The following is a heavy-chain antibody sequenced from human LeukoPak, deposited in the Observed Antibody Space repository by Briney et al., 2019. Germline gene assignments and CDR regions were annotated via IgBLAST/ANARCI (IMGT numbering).Heavy chain of an antibody. D-gene: IGHD2-15*01. CDR1: GYTFTGYY. CDR3: ARDDPYCSGGSCYSSNWFDP. CDR2: INPNSGGT. J-gene: IGHJ5*02. V-gene: IGHV1-2*02. Sequence: ASVKVSCKASGYTFTGYYMHWVRQAPGQGLEWMGWINPNSGGTNYAQKFQGRVTMTRDMSTTTVYMELSSLRSEDTAVYYCARDDPYCSGGSCYSSNWFDPWGQGTLVTVSS.